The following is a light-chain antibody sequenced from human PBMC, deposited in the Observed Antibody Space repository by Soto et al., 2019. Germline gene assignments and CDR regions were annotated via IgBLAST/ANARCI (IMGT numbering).Light chain of an antibody. CDR3: QQYDNLPHT. CDR1: QDISNY. V-gene: IGKV1-33*01. J-gene: IGKJ2*01. Sequence: DIQMTQSPSSLSASVGDRVTITCQASQDISNYLNWYQQKPGKAPKLLIYDASNLETGVPSRFSGSGSGTDFTFTISSLQPEDIATYYCQQYDNLPHTLGQGTKVDTK. CDR2: DAS.